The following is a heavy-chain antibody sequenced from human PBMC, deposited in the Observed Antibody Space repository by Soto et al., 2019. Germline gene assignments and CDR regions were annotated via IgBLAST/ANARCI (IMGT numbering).Heavy chain of an antibody. Sequence: SVKVSCKASGGTFSSYAISWVRQAPGQGLEWMGGIIPIFGTANYAQKFQGRVTITADESTSTAYKELSSLRSEDTAVYYCARAFKKYYYDSSGYYDAFDIWGQGTMVTVSS. CDR2: IIPIFGTA. D-gene: IGHD3-22*01. J-gene: IGHJ3*02. CDR3: ARAFKKYYYDSSGYYDAFDI. CDR1: GGTFSSYA. V-gene: IGHV1-69*13.